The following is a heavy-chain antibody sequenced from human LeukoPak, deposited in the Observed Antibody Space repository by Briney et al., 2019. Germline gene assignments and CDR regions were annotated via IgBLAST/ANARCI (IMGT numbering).Heavy chain of an antibody. Sequence: GGSLRLSCAASGFNFRTYWMSWLRQAPGRGLEWVANIKQDGSEEYYVDSVKGRFTISRDNAKSSLYLQMSSLRVEDTAVYYCVRGSNWAFDYWGQGTLFTVSS. CDR3: VRGSNWAFDY. CDR2: IKQDGSEE. J-gene: IGHJ4*02. D-gene: IGHD2-8*01. CDR1: GFNFRTYW. V-gene: IGHV3-7*05.